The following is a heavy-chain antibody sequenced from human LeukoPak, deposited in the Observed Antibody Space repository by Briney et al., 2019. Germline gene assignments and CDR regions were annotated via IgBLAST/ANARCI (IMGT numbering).Heavy chain of an antibody. CDR2: ISGSGGST. CDR1: GFTFSSYA. Sequence: PGGSLRLSCAASGFTFSSYAMSWVRQAPGKGLEWVSTISGSGGSTYYADSVKGRFTISRDNFKNTLYLQMNSLRAEDTAVYYCARGLLITFGGVIVKGALDYWGQGTLVTVSS. J-gene: IGHJ4*02. CDR3: ARGLLITFGGVIVKGALDY. V-gene: IGHV3-23*01. D-gene: IGHD3-16*02.